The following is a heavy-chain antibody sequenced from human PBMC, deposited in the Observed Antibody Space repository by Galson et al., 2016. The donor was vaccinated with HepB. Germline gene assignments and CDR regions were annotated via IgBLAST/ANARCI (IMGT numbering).Heavy chain of an antibody. V-gene: IGHV3-30-3*01. J-gene: IGHJ4*02. CDR3: AKDRGSGSTIRFFDS. CDR1: GATFSSFA. D-gene: IGHD3-3*01. CDR2: ISYNGNKR. Sequence: SLRLSCAASGATFSSFAMHWVRQAPGKGLEWLAAISYNGNKRFHADSVMGRFTISRDNAKCSVYLDMNDLRPEDTALYYCAKDRGSGSTIRFFDSWGQGTLVTVS.